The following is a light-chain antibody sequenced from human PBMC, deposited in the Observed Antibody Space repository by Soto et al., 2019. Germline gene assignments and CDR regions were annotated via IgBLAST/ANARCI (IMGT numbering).Light chain of an antibody. V-gene: IGKV3-15*01. Sequence: EIILTQSPDTLSLSPGERATLSCRASQTVSSNYLAWCQQRPGQAPRLLIYGASTRATGIPARFSGSGSGTEFTLTISSLQSEDFAIYYCQQYNNWPRTFCQGTKVDI. CDR1: QTVSSN. J-gene: IGKJ1*01. CDR3: QQYNNWPRT. CDR2: GAS.